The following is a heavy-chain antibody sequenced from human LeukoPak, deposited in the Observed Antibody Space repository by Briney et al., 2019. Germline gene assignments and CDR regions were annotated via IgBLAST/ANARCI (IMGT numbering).Heavy chain of an antibody. D-gene: IGHD6-19*01. CDR1: GFTFSSYG. Sequence: GGSLRLSCAASGFTFSSYGMHWVRQAPGKGLEWVAVIWYDGSNKYYADSVKGRFTISRDNYKNTLYLQMNSLRAEDTAVYYCARDLIAVAGTEDYWGQGTLVTVSS. J-gene: IGHJ4*02. CDR2: IWYDGSNK. CDR3: ARDLIAVAGTEDY. V-gene: IGHV3-33*01.